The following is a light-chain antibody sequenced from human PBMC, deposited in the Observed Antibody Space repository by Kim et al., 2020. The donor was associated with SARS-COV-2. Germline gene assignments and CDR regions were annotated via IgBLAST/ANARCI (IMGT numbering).Light chain of an antibody. CDR3: QQYSNLPLT. Sequence: ASVGDRVTLTCQASQHIHSYLNWYQQRPGKAPELLIYDASILETGVPSRFTGSGSGTHFTFTISRLQPEDIATYYCQQYSNLPLTFGPGAKVDSK. V-gene: IGKV1-33*01. CDR2: DAS. CDR1: QHIHSY. J-gene: IGKJ3*01.